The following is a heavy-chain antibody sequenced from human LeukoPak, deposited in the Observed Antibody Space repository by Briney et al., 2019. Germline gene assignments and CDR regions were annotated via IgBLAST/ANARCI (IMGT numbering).Heavy chain of an antibody. CDR1: GGSVSSGSYY. J-gene: IGHJ4*02. CDR3: ARGLPLRGIDY. CDR2: IYYTGST. D-gene: IGHD2-15*01. V-gene: IGHV4-61*01. Sequence: SETLSLTRTVSGGSVSSGSYYWSWIRQPPGKGLEWIGYIYYTGSTNYNPSLKSRVTISVDTSKHQFSLKLSSVTAADTAVYYCARGLPLRGIDYWGQGTLVTVSS.